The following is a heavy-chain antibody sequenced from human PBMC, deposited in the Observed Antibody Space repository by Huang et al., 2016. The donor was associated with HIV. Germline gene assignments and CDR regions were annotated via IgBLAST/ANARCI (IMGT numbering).Heavy chain of an antibody. CDR3: ATGRGGSFFDY. J-gene: IGHJ4*02. Sequence: QVQLQESGPRLVKPSETLSLTCTVSGGSISSYYWSWIRQPPGKGLEWIGYSHYSGRTTYNPSLRSRVTISIDTSKNQCSLKLSSVTAADTAVYYCATGRGGSFFDYWGQGTLVTVSS. CDR1: GGSISSYY. V-gene: IGHV4-59*01. CDR2: SHYSGRT. D-gene: IGHD1-26*01.